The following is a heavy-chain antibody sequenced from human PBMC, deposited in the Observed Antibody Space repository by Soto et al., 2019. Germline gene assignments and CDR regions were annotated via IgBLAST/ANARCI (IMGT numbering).Heavy chain of an antibody. Sequence: QVQLQQWGAGLLKPSETLSLTCGVYVGSFSGYYWTWIRQPPGRGLEWIGEIHHSGRTNYNPSLKSRVTMSVDTSQNQFSLNLTYVTAADTAVYYCARGLGTLSPWCQGTLVTVSS. J-gene: IGHJ5*02. V-gene: IGHV4-34*01. CDR3: ARGLGTLSP. D-gene: IGHD7-27*01. CDR2: IHHSGRT. CDR1: VGSFSGYY.